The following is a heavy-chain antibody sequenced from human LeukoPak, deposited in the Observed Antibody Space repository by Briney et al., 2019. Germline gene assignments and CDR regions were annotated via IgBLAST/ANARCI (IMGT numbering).Heavy chain of an antibody. V-gene: IGHV3-30-3*01. CDR2: ISYDGSNK. Sequence: GGSLRLSCAASGFTFSSYAMHWVRQAPGKGLEWVAVISYDGSNKYYADSVKGRFTISRDNSKNTLYLQMNSLRAEDTAVYYCAGGTGYEYAFDIWGQGTMVTVSS. CDR1: GFTFSSYA. CDR3: AGGTGYEYAFDI. D-gene: IGHD5-12*01. J-gene: IGHJ3*02.